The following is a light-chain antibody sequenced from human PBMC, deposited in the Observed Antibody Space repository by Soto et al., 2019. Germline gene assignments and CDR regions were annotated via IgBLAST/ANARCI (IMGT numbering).Light chain of an antibody. J-gene: IGLJ2*01. CDR1: SSDVGRYNL. CDR2: EGS. V-gene: IGLV2-23*03. CDR3: CSYAGSSTFYVV. Sequence: QSALTQPASVSGSPGQSITISCTGTSSDVGRYNLVSWYQQHPGKAPKLMIYEGSKRPSGVSNRFSGSKSGNTASLTISGVQAEDEADYYCCSYAGSSTFYVVFGGGTKVTVL.